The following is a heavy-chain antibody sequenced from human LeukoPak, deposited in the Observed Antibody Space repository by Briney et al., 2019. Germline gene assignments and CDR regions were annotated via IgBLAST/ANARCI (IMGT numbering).Heavy chain of an antibody. V-gene: IGHV1-2*04. CDR1: GYTFTGYY. Sequence: ASVKVSCKASGYTFTGYYMHWVRQAPGQGLEWMGWINPNSGGTNYAQKFQGWVTMTRDTSISTAYMELSRLRSDDTAVYYCAGHCGELFYGYAFDIWGQGTMVTVSS. D-gene: IGHD3-10*01. J-gene: IGHJ3*02. CDR3: AGHCGELFYGYAFDI. CDR2: INPNSGGT.